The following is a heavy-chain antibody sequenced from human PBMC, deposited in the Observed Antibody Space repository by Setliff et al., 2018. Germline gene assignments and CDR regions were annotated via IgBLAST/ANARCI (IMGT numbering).Heavy chain of an antibody. CDR1: GHTFTSYF. J-gene: IGHJ6*03. Sequence: GASVKVSCKASGHTFTSYFMQWVRQAPGQGLEWMGMINPSGGYTIYAQKFQGRVTMTRDTSTSTAYMELSRLTSEDTAVYYCVLEYSNSSPTVYYYMDVWGKGTTVTVSS. D-gene: IGHD6-6*01. CDR2: INPSGGYT. CDR3: VLEYSNSSPTVYYYMDV. V-gene: IGHV1-46*01.